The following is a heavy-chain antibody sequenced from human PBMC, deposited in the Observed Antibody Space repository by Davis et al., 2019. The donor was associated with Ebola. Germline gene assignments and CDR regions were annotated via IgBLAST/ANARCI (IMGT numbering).Heavy chain of an antibody. J-gene: IGHJ6*02. V-gene: IGHV3-23*01. CDR3: ARERRITMVRGPYGMDV. D-gene: IGHD3-10*01. CDR2: ISGSGGST. CDR1: GFTFSSYA. Sequence: GGSLRLSCAASGFTFSSYAMSWVRQAPGKGLEWVSAISGSGGSTYYADSVKGRFTISRDNSKNTLYLQMNSLRAEDTAVYYCARERRITMVRGPYGMDVWGQGTTVTVSS.